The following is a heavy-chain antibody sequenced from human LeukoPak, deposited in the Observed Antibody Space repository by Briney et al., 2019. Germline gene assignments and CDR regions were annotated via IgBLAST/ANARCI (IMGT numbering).Heavy chain of an antibody. CDR1: GFTFSNYA. J-gene: IGHJ5*02. CDR2: ISAGGDST. V-gene: IGHV3-23*01. Sequence: GGSLRLSCAASGFTFSNYAMSWVRQAPGKGLEWVSAISAGGDSTYYTDSVKGRFTISRDNSKNTLYLQMNNLRAEDTAVYYCAKEATGGPYNWLDPWGQGTQVTVSS. CDR3: AKEATGGPYNWLDP. D-gene: IGHD2-15*01.